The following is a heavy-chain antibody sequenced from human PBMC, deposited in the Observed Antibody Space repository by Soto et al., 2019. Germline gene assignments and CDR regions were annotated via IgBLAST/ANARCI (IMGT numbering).Heavy chain of an antibody. D-gene: IGHD3-3*01. Sequence: PSETLSLTCAVYGGSFSGYYWSWIRQPPGKGLEWLGAINPRGSTNYHPSLKSRVTISVDTSKYQFSLKLSSVPAADTAVYYCSMIFKQGCLEGYNGFDPWGQGTLVTVSS. V-gene: IGHV4-34*03. J-gene: IGHJ5*02. CDR2: INPRGST. CDR1: GGSFSGYY. CDR3: SMIFKQGCLEGYNGFDP.